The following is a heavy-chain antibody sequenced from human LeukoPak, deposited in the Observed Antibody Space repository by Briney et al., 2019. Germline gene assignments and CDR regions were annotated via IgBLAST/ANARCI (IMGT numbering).Heavy chain of an antibody. J-gene: IGHJ5*02. Sequence: SETLSLTCSVSGASINSYYWSWIRQPPGKGLEWIGNIYYNRSTSYHPSLKSRVAISVDTSTNQFSLKLTSVTAADTAVYYCARDLSMADLGWFDPWGQGTLVTVSS. D-gene: IGHD2-8*01. CDR2: IYYNRST. CDR1: GASINSYY. CDR3: ARDLSMADLGWFDP. V-gene: IGHV4-59*12.